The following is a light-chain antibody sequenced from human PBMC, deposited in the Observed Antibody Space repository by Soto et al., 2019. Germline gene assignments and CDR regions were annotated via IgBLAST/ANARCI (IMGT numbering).Light chain of an antibody. Sequence: QSALTQPRSVSGSPGQSVTISCTGTSSDVGDYDYVSWYQQHPDKAPKLIIYDVNKRPSGVPDRFSGSKSGNTASLTISGLQAEDEADYYCCSYAANYTFVFGGGTKVTVL. CDR3: CSYAANYTFV. CDR2: DVN. CDR1: SSDVGDYDY. J-gene: IGLJ2*01. V-gene: IGLV2-11*01.